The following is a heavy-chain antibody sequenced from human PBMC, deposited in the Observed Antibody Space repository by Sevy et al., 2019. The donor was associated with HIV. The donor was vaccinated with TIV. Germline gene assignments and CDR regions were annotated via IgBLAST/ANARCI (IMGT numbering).Heavy chain of an antibody. J-gene: IGHJ4*02. D-gene: IGHD1-1*01. CDR1: GFDFPNAW. V-gene: IGHV3-15*07. CDR3: SIHDLISY. CDR2: IKSITDGGAA. Sequence: GGSLRLSCTASGFDFPNAWMNWIRQVPGKGLEWVGHIKSITDGGAADYAAPVKGRFTISRHDSKNTLYLQMNSLKAEDTAVCYCSIHDLISYWGRGTLVTVSS.